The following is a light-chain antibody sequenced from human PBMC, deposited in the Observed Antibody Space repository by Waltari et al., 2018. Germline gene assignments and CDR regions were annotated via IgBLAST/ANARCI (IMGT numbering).Light chain of an antibody. CDR1: SSYNL. Sequence: QSALTQPASVSGSPGQPITISCTGTSSYNLVSWYQQYPGEAPKVVIFEDTKRPSGVSNRFAASKSGNTASLTISGLQAEDGADYYCCSHTGSNTWVFGGGTKVTVL. J-gene: IGLJ3*02. CDR2: EDT. CDR3: CSHTGSNTWV. V-gene: IGLV2-23*01.